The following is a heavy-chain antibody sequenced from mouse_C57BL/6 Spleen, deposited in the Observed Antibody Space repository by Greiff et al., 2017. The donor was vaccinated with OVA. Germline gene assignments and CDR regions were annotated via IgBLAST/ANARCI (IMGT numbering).Heavy chain of an antibody. CDR2: IWSGGST. Sequence: QVRLQQSGPGLVQPSQSLSITCTVSGFSLTSYGVHWVRQSPGKGLEWLGVIWSGGSTDYNAAFISRLSISKDNSKSQVFFKMNSLQADDTAIYYCARKRGDYNYFDYWGQGTTLTVSS. CDR1: GFSLTSYG. V-gene: IGHV2-2*01. D-gene: IGHD2-4*01. CDR3: ARKRGDYNYFDY. J-gene: IGHJ2*01.